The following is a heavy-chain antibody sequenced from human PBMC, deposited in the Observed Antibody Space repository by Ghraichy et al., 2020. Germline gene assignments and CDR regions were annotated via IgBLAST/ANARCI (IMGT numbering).Heavy chain of an antibody. D-gene: IGHD6-13*01. CDR1: GFTFDNYA. Sequence: GGSLRLSCAASGFTFDNYAMLWVRQAPGKGLEWVSAISGYGNGGSTFYAESVKGRFTISRDSSRSTLYLQMNSLKAEDTAMYYCARGWSMRGTLLDDRFDPWGQGTLVTVSS. V-gene: IGHV3-23*01. CDR2: ISGYGNGGST. J-gene: IGHJ5*02. CDR3: ARGWSMRGTLLDDRFDP.